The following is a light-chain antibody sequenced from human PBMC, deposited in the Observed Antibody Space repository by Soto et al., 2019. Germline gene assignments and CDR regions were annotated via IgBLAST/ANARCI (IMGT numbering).Light chain of an antibody. V-gene: IGKV3-20*01. Sequence: EIVLTQSPGTLSLSPGERATLSCRASQSVSSSYLAWYQQKPGQAPRLLIYLASSRATGIPDRFSGSGSGTDFTLTISSLQSEDFAVYYCQQYNNWPPSLTFGGGTKVDI. CDR3: QQYNNWPPSLT. CDR2: LAS. J-gene: IGKJ4*01. CDR1: QSVSSSY.